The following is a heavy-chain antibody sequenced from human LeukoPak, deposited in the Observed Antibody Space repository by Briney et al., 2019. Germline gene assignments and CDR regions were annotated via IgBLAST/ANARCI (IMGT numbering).Heavy chain of an antibody. J-gene: IGHJ4*02. CDR1: GGSISSSSYY. CDR3: ALKDDSLTALDY. D-gene: IGHD3-16*02. Sequence: SETLSLTCTVSGGSISSSSYYWGWIRQPPGKGLEWIGSIYYSGSTYYNPSLKSRVTISVDTSKNQFSLKLSSVTAEDTAVYYCALKDDSLTALDYWGQGTLVTVSS. CDR2: IYYSGST. V-gene: IGHV4-39*07.